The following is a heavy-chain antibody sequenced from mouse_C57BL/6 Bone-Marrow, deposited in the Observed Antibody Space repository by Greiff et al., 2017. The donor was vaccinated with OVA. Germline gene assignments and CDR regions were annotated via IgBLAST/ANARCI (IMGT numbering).Heavy chain of an antibody. CDR1: GYTFTSYG. V-gene: IGHV1-81*01. CDR3: ARKGRGAFDY. J-gene: IGHJ2*01. Sequence: QVQLQQSGAELARPGASVKLSCKASGYTFTSYGISWVKQRTGQGLEWIGEIYPRSGNTYYNEKFKGKATLTADKSSSTAYMELRSLTSEDSAVYFCARKGRGAFDYWGQGTTRTVSS. CDR2: IYPRSGNT.